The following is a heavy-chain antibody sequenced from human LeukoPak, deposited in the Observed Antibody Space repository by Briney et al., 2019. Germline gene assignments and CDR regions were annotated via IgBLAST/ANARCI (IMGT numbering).Heavy chain of an antibody. CDR2: ISSSGSTI. D-gene: IGHD6-13*01. V-gene: IGHV3-11*04. CDR3: ASKTQLDGVDY. CDR1: GFTVSSNY. J-gene: IGHJ4*02. Sequence: PGGSLRLSCVASGFTVSSNYMSWVRQAPGKGLEWVSYISSSGSTIYYADSVKGRFTISRDNAKNSLYLQMNSLRAEDTAVYYCASKTQLDGVDYWGQGTLVTVSS.